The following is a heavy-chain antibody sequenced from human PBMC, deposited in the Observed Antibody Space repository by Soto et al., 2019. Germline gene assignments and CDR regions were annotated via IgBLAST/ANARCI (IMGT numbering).Heavy chain of an antibody. D-gene: IGHD5-18*01. CDR2: IYYSGST. J-gene: IGHJ5*02. Sequence: YLTCTVSGGSISSYYWSWIRQPPGKGLEWIGYIYYSGSTNYNPSLKSRVTISVDTSKNQFSLKLSSVTAADTAVYYCARGGRGYSYDWFDPWGQGTLVTVSS. V-gene: IGHV4-59*01. CDR3: ARGGRGYSYDWFDP. CDR1: GGSISSYY.